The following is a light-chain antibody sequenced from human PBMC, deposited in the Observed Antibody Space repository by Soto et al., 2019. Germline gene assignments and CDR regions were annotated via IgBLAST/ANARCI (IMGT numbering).Light chain of an antibody. V-gene: IGKV3-20*01. CDR2: GGS. CDR1: QTVTSSY. J-gene: IGKJ4*02. Sequence: EIVLTQSPGTLSLSPGERATLSCRASQTVTSSYLAWYQQKPGQAPRLLVFGGSSRATGIPDRFRGVGSGTYFILTISRLEPEDSAVYYCQQYGSSPLTFGGGTKVEI. CDR3: QQYGSSPLT.